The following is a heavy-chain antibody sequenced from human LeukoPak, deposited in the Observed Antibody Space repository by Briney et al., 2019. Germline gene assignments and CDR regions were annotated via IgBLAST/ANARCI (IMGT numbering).Heavy chain of an antibody. CDR1: GGSISSGGYY. CDR3: AREVIAAAGTATAFDI. Sequence: SETLSLTCTVSGGSISSGGYYWSWIRQHPGKGLEWIGYIYYSGSTYYNPSLKSRVTISVDTSKNQFSLKLSSVTAADTAVYYCAREVIAAAGTATAFDIWGRGTMVTVSS. J-gene: IGHJ3*02. V-gene: IGHV4-31*03. CDR2: IYYSGST. D-gene: IGHD6-13*01.